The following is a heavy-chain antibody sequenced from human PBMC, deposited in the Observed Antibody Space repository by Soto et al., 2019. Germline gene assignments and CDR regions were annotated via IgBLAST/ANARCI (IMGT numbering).Heavy chain of an antibody. J-gene: IGHJ6*03. CDR1: GGSISSHY. CDR2: IYHTGST. V-gene: IGHV4-59*11. CDR3: ARGIQTSYYYYYYMDV. Sequence: QVQLQESGPGLVKPSETLSLTCTVSGGSISSHYWNWIRQPPGKGLEWIGYIYHTGSTNYNPPLKSRVTISVDTSKNQFSLTVSSATAADTAVYFCARGIQTSYYYYYYMDVWGKGTTVTVSS.